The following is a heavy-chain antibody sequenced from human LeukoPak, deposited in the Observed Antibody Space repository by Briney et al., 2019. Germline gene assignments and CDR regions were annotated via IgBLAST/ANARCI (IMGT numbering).Heavy chain of an antibody. CDR3: PTAAGIRYFDWLLSANWFDP. CDR2: INHSGST. J-gene: IGHJ5*02. Sequence: PSETLSLTCAVYGGSFSGYYWSWIRQPPGKWLEWIGGINHSGSTNYNPSLKSRVTISVDTSKNQFSLKLSSVTAADTAVYFFPTAAGIRYFDWLLSANWFDPWGQGTLVTVSS. CDR1: GGSFSGYY. D-gene: IGHD3-9*01. V-gene: IGHV4-34*01.